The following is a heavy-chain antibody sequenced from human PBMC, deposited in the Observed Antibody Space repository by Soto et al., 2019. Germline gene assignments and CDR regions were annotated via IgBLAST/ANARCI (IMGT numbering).Heavy chain of an antibody. V-gene: IGHV4-34*01. CDR3: ARGLGGY. Sequence: QVQLQQWGAGLLKPSETLSLTCAVYGGSFSGYYWSWIRQPPGKGLEWIGEINHSGSTNHNRSLTSLVTTSVDTPKHQFSLKLRAVTAAYSCVHFCARGLGGYWGQGTLVTVSS. D-gene: IGHD1-26*01. CDR2: INHSGST. CDR1: GGSFSGYY. J-gene: IGHJ4*02.